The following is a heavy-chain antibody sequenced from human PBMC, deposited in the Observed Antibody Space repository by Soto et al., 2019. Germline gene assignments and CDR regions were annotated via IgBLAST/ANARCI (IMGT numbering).Heavy chain of an antibody. CDR1: GYTFTSYA. CDR3: ARDLPHYDFWSGYSYYHYYGMDV. V-gene: IGHV1-3*01. D-gene: IGHD3-3*01. J-gene: IGHJ6*02. Sequence: QVQLVQSGAEVKKPGASVKVSCKASGYTFTSYAMHWVRQAPGQRLEWMGWINAGNGNTKYSQKFQGRVTITRDTSASTAYMELSRLRSEDTAVYYCARDLPHYDFWSGYSYYHYYGMDVWGQGTTVTVSS. CDR2: INAGNGNT.